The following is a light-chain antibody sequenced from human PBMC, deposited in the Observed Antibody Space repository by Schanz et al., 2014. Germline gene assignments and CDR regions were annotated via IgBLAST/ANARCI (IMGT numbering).Light chain of an antibody. J-gene: IGKJ1*01. CDR3: QQYNNWPRT. Sequence: IVMTQSPASLAVSLGERATINCKPSQSLLYSSNNKNYLAWYQQKPGQPPKLLIYWASTRESGVPDRFSGGGSGTDFTLTISSLQAEDVAVYYCQQYNNWPRTFGQGTKVEIK. CDR1: QSLLYSSNNKNY. CDR2: WAS. V-gene: IGKV4-1*01.